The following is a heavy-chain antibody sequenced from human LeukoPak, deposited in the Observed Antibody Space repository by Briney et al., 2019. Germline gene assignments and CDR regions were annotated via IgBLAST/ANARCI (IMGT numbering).Heavy chain of an antibody. CDR2: LWNDGSNK. V-gene: IGHV3-33*01. D-gene: IGHD2-21*02. CDR3: GRDHSTAVGPVA. CDR1: GFTFSSYD. J-gene: IGHJ5*02. Sequence: AGSLRLSSAAYGFTFSSYDMYWVRQAQGKGLEWVALLWNDGSNKYYPDSVKGRFTISRDNSKNTLHLHMSSPRAENTVVYYWGRDHSTAVGPVAWGQGTLVTVSS.